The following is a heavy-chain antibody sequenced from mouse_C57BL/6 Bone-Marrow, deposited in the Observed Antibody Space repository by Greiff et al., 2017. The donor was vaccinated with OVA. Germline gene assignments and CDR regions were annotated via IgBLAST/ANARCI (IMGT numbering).Heavy chain of an antibody. CDR2: ISDGGSYT. D-gene: IGHD2-3*01. J-gene: IGHJ3*01. Sequence: EVKLVASGGGLVKPGGSLKLSCAASGFTFSSYAMSWVRQTPEQRLEWVATISDGGSYTYYPDNVKGRFTISRDNAKNNLYLQMSHLKSEDTAMDYCAREGYDGYAWFAYWGQGTLVTVSA. CDR1: GFTFSSYA. CDR3: AREGYDGYAWFAY. V-gene: IGHV5-4*01.